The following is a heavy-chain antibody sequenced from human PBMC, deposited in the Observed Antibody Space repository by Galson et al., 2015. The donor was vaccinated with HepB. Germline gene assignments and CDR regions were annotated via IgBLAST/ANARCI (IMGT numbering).Heavy chain of an antibody. J-gene: IGHJ4*02. V-gene: IGHV3-48*04. Sequence: SLRLSCAASGFTFSSYSMNWVRQAPGKGLEWVSYISSSSSTIYYADSVKGRFTISRDNAKNSLYLQMNSLRAEDTAVYYCARDLLVRGVIISFFDYWGQGTLVTVSS. CDR3: ARDLLVRGVIISFFDY. D-gene: IGHD3-10*01. CDR2: ISSSSSTI. CDR1: GFTFSSYS.